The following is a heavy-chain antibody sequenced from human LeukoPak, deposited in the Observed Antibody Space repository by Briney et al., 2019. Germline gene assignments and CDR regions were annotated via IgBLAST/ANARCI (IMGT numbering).Heavy chain of an antibody. CDR2: ISGSGGST. CDR1: GFTFSSYA. CDR3: AKRSSYCSSTSCPFYGMDV. Sequence: GGSLRLSCAASGFTFSSYAMSLVRQAPGKGLEWVSAISGSGGSTYYADSVKGRFTISRDNSKNTLYLQMNSLRAEDTAVYYCAKRSSYCSSTSCPFYGMDVWGQGTTATVSS. V-gene: IGHV3-23*01. J-gene: IGHJ6*02. D-gene: IGHD2-2*01.